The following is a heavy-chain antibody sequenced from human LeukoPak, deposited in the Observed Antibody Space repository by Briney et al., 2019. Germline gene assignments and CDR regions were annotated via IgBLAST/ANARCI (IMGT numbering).Heavy chain of an antibody. CDR1: GGTFSSYA. CDR3: ARAGGYYDSSGYYYAKYYFDY. J-gene: IGHJ4*02. Sequence: SVTVSCKASGGTFSSYAISWVRQAPGQGLEWMGGIIPIFGTANYAQKFQGRVTITADKSTSTAYMELSSLRSEDTAVYYCARAGGYYDSSGYYYAKYYFDYWGQGTLVTVSS. CDR2: IIPIFGTA. D-gene: IGHD3-22*01. V-gene: IGHV1-69*06.